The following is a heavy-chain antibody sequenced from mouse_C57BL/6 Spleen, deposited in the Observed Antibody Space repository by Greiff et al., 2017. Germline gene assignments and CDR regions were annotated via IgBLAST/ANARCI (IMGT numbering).Heavy chain of an antibody. CDR3: ARSDYFGSSDVAGFAMGD. CDR1: GFNIKNTY. V-gene: IGHV14-3*01. D-gene: IGHD1-1*01. Sequence: VQLKQSVAELVRPGASVKLSCTASGFNIKNTYMHWVKQRPEQGLEWIGRIDPANGNTKYAPKFPGKATITADTSSNTAYLQLSSLTSEDTAIYYCARSDYFGSSDVAGFAMGDWGQGTSVTVAS. CDR2: IDPANGNT. J-gene: IGHJ4*01.